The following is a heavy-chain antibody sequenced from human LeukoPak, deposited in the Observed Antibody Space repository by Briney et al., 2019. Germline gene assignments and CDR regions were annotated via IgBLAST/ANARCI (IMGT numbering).Heavy chain of an antibody. CDR3: ARDGIVVVPAAIPEYNWFDP. Sequence: SETLSLTCAVYGGSFSGYYWSWIRQPPGEGLEWIGEINHSGSTSYNPSLKSRVTISVDTSKNQFPLKLSSVTAADTAVYYCARDGIVVVPAAIPEYNWFDPWGQGTLVTVSS. D-gene: IGHD2-2*02. J-gene: IGHJ5*02. CDR1: GGSFSGYY. CDR2: INHSGST. V-gene: IGHV4-34*01.